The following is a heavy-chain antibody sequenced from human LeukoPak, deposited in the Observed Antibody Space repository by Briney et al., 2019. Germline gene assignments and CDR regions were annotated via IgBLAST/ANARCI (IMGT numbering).Heavy chain of an antibody. CDR2: IKQDGSQE. J-gene: IGHJ4*02. CDR1: GFTFSTYW. D-gene: IGHD3-3*01. CDR3: ARGVPYPSWSGPHYSDY. Sequence: GGSLRLSCAASGFTFSTYWISWVRQAPGKGLEWVAHIKQDGSQEYYVGSVKGRFTISRDNAKNSLYLQTNSLRVEDTAVYYCARGVPYPSWSGPHYSDYWGQGTLVTVSS. V-gene: IGHV3-7*01.